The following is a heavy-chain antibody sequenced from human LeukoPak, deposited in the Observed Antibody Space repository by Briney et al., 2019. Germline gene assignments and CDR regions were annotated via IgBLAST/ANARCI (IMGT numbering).Heavy chain of an antibody. V-gene: IGHV3-9*03. Sequence: GCSLRLSCAACGWIFDHYAMHWVRQAAGQGLEWVSGRSWNSCSIVYADSVKGRFNICKDNAKNSLYLQMNSLRAEDMALYYCAKDILDGDYANDAFDIWGQGTMVTVSS. D-gene: IGHD4-17*01. CDR1: GWIFDHYA. J-gene: IGHJ3*02. CDR3: AKDILDGDYANDAFDI. CDR2: RSWNSCSI.